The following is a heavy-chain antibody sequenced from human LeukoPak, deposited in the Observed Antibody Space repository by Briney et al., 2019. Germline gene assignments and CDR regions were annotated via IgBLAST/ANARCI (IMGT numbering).Heavy chain of an antibody. D-gene: IGHD4-17*01. CDR2: IYHSGST. CDR3: ARANDYGDPLPRYMDV. Sequence: SEALSLTCAVSGGSNSSRNWWSWVRQPPGKGLEWIGEIYHSGSTNYNPSLKSRVTISVDKSKNQFSLKLSSVTAADTAVYYCARANDYGDPLPRYMDVWGKGTTVTVSS. CDR1: GGSNSSRNW. V-gene: IGHV4-4*02. J-gene: IGHJ6*03.